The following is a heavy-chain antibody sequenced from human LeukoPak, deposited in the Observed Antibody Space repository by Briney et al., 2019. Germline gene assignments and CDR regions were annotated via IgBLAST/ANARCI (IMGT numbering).Heavy chain of an antibody. CDR3: TCGYYSRGDY. V-gene: IGHV4-39*01. D-gene: IGHD3-22*01. CDR1: GGSISSSSYY. CDR2: NSGST. J-gene: IGHJ4*02. Sequence: SETLSLTCTVSGGSISSSSYYWGWIRQPPGKGLEWIGTNSGSTYYNPSLKSRVTISVDTSKNQFSLKLSSVTAADTAVYYCTCGYYSRGDYWGQGTLLTVSS.